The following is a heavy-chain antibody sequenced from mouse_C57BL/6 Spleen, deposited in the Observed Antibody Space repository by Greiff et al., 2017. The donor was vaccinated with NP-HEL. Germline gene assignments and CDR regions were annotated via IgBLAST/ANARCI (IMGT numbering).Heavy chain of an antibody. J-gene: IGHJ4*01. Sequence: QVQLQQPGAELVKPGASVKLSCKASGYTFTSYWMHWVKQRPGQGLEWIGMIHPNSGSTNYNEKFKSKATLTVDKSSSTAYMQLSSLTSEDSAVYYCARSGSKPSYYAMDYWGQGTSVTVSS. CDR1: GYTFTSYW. V-gene: IGHV1-64*01. D-gene: IGHD2-5*01. CDR3: ARSGSKPSYYAMDY. CDR2: IHPNSGST.